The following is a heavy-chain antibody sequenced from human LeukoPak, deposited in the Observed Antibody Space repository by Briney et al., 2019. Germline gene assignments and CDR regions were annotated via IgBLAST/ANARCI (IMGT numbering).Heavy chain of an antibody. D-gene: IGHD3-10*01. Sequence: GGSLRLSCAASGFTFSTYWMHWVRQAPGKGLVWVSRISSDGSITGYADSVKGRFTISRDNAKNTLYLQMNSLRAEDTAVYYCARHLSYYLDYWGQGTLVTVSS. CDR3: ARHLSYYLDY. V-gene: IGHV3-74*01. CDR1: GFTFSTYW. J-gene: IGHJ4*02. CDR2: ISSDGSIT.